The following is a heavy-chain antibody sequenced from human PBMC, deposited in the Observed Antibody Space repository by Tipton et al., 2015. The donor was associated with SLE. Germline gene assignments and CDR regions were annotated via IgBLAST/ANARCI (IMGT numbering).Heavy chain of an antibody. Sequence: SLRLSCAASGFTLSSYTMRWVRQAPGKGLEWVSVISYEGSVKYYADSVKGRFTISRDNSKNTLYLQMNSLKADDTAVYYCASPTYYFGSGSYYTENFHHWGQGTLVTVSS. D-gene: IGHD3-10*01. J-gene: IGHJ1*01. V-gene: IGHV3-30*04. CDR2: ISYEGSVK. CDR3: ASPTYYFGSGSYYTENFHH. CDR1: GFTLSSYT.